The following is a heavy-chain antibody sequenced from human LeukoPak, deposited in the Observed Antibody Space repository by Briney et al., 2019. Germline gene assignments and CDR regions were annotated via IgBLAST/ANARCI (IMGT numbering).Heavy chain of an antibody. CDR3: ARDIHDYGDYGGGDY. V-gene: IGHV1-69*04. D-gene: IGHD4-17*01. Sequence: ASLKVSCKASRGTFSSYAISWVRQAPGQGLEWMGGIIPILGIANYAQKFQGRVTITADKSTSTAYMELSSLRSEDTAVYYCARDIHDYGDYGGGDYWGQGTLVTVST. J-gene: IGHJ4*02. CDR2: IIPILGIA. CDR1: RGTFSSYA.